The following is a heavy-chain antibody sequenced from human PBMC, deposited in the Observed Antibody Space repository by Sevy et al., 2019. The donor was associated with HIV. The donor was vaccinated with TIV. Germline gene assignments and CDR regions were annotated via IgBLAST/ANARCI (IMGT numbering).Heavy chain of an antibody. J-gene: IGHJ5*02. CDR3: VRAIQQAGAS. Sequence: GGSLRLSCAASGFTFSRYWMSWVRQAPGKGLEWVANIKKDGSEKYYVDSVKGRFTISRDNAKNSAYLEMNNLRAEDTALYYCVRAIQQAGASWGQGTLVTVSS. D-gene: IGHD1-1*01. CDR1: GFTFSRYW. CDR2: IKKDGSEK. V-gene: IGHV3-7*01.